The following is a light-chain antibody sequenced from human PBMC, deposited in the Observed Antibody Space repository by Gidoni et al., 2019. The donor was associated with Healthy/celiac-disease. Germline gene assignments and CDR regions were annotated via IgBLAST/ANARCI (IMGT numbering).Light chain of an antibody. CDR3: MQALQTPLT. V-gene: IGKV2-28*01. J-gene: IGKJ4*01. CDR2: LGS. CDR1: QSLLHSNGYNY. Sequence: DIVMTQFPLSLPVTPGEPASIPCRSSQSLLHSNGYNYLDWYLQKPGQSPQLLVYLGSTRASGVPDRFSGSGSGTDFTLKISRVEAEDVGVYYCMQALQTPLTFXGXTKVEIK.